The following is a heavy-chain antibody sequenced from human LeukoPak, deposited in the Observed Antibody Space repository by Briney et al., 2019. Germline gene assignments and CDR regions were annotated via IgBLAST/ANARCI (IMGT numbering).Heavy chain of an antibody. CDR1: GYTFSSYG. CDR3: ARSSSWSAGGFDI. CDR2: ISAYNGNT. J-gene: IGHJ3*02. V-gene: IGHV1-18*01. Sequence: ASVKVSCKASGYTFSSYGISWVRQAPGQGLEWMGWISAYNGNTNYAQKLQGRVTMTTDTSTSTVYMELRSLRSDDTAVYYCARSSSWSAGGFDIWGQGTMVTVSS. D-gene: IGHD6-13*01.